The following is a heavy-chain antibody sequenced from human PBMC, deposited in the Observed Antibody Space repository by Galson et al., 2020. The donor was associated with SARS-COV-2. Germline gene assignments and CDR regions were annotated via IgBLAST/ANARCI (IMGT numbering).Heavy chain of an antibody. CDR2: IFSDGITT. D-gene: IGHD2-15*01. CDR3: ASRGVVVADTRFVF. V-gene: IGHV3-74*01. J-gene: IGHJ4*02. CDR1: GFTFGSYR. Sequence: ESLKISCAASGFTFGSYRMHWVRQAPGKGLVWVSYIFSDGITTSYADSVKGRFTISRDNAKNTLYLQMNSLRAEDTGVYYCASRGVVVADTRFVFWGQGTLVTVSS.